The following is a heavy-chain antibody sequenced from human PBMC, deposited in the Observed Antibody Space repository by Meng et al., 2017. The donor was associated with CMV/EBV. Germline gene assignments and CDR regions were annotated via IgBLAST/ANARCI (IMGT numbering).Heavy chain of an antibody. CDR1: GFTFSSYA. CDR3: AKGGSSGWIGRY. V-gene: IGHV3-23*01. D-gene: IGHD6-19*01. J-gene: IGHJ4*02. CDR2: ISGSGGST. Sequence: GGSLRLSCAASGFTFSSYAMSWVRQAPGKGLEWVSAISGSGGSTYSADSVKGRFTISRDNSKNTLYLQMNSLRAEDTAVYYCAKGGSSGWIGRYWGQGTLVTVSS.